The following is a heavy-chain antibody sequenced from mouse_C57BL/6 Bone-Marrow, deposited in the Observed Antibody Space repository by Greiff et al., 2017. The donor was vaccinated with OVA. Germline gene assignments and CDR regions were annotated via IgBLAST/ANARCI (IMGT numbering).Heavy chain of an antibody. Sequence: EVKLVESGGDLVKPGGSLKLSCAASGFTFSSYGMSWVRQTPDKRLEWVATISSGGSYTYYPDSVKGRFTISRDNAKNTLYLQMSSLKSEDTAMYYCARSLYYYGSSRWYFDVWGTGTTVTVSS. CDR3: ARSLYYYGSSRWYFDV. CDR1: GFTFSSYG. D-gene: IGHD1-1*01. V-gene: IGHV5-6*01. CDR2: ISSGGSYT. J-gene: IGHJ1*03.